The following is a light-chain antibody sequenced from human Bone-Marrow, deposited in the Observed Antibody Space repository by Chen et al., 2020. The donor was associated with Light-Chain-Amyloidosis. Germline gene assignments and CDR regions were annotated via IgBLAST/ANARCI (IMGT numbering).Light chain of an antibody. CDR2: YDS. CDR3: QVWDSSSDLRV. J-gene: IGLJ1*01. CDR1: NIGSKS. V-gene: IGLV3-21*04. Sequence: SYVLTQPPSVSVAQGKTARITRGGNNIGSKSVHWYQQKPGQAPVLVIYYDSDRPSGIPERFSGSNSGNTATLTISRVEAGDEADYYCQVWDSSSDLRVFGTGTKVTVL.